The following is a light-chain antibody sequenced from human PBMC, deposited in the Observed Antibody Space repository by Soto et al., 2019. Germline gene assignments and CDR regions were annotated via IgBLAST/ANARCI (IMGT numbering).Light chain of an antibody. CDR3: QQYGTSPRT. J-gene: IGKJ5*01. CDR1: QSVSSNY. V-gene: IGKV3-20*01. Sequence: IVLTQSPGTLSLSPGERGALSCRASQSVSSNYVAWYQQKPGQAPRLLISGASSRATGIPDRFSGSGSGTDFTLTISRPEPEDFAVYICQQYGTSPRTFGQGTRLEIK. CDR2: GAS.